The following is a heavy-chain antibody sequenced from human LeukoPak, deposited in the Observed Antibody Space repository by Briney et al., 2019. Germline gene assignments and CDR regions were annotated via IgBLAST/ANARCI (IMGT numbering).Heavy chain of an antibody. Sequence: PSETLSLTCAVYGGSFSGYYWSWIRQPPGKGLEWIGEINHSGSTNYNPSLKSRVTISVDTSKNQFSLKLSSVTAADTAVYYCARGAFFLSGYSNPSVDYYGMDVWGQGTTVTVSS. CDR2: INHSGST. CDR1: GGSFSGYY. V-gene: IGHV4-34*01. D-gene: IGHD3-3*01. CDR3: ARGAFFLSGYSNPSVDYYGMDV. J-gene: IGHJ6*02.